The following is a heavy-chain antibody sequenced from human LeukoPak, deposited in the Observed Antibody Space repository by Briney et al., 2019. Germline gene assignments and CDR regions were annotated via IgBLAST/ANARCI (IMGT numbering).Heavy chain of an antibody. V-gene: IGHV3-23*01. CDR2: ISGRGGST. Sequence: GGSLRLSCAASGFTFSSYAMSWVRQAPGEGLEWVSAISGRGGSTYYADSVKGRFTISRDNSKNTLYLQMNSLRAEDTAVYYCAKAEKLLWFGELLREASAYYFDYWGQGTLVTVSS. J-gene: IGHJ4*02. D-gene: IGHD3-10*01. CDR1: GFTFSSYA. CDR3: AKAEKLLWFGELLREASAYYFDY.